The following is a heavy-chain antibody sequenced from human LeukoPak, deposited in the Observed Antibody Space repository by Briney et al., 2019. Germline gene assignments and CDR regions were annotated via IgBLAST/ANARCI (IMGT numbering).Heavy chain of an antibody. CDR2: INHSGSS. CDR1: GGSFSGYY. J-gene: IGHJ6*03. CDR3: ARVRYCSGGSCYSGYYYYYMDV. V-gene: IGHV4-34*01. D-gene: IGHD2-15*01. Sequence: PSETLSLTCAVYGGSFSGYYWSWIRQPPGKGLEWIGEINHSGSSNYNPSLKSLVTMSVDTSKNQFSLKLSSVTAADTAVYYCARVRYCSGGSCYSGYYYYYMDVWGKGTTVTVSS.